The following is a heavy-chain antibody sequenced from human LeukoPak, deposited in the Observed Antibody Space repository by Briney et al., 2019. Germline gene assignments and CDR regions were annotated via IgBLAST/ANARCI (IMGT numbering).Heavy chain of an antibody. V-gene: IGHV4-61*08. CDR1: GDSVASGGYY. CDR2: IYYSVRT. D-gene: IGHD3-10*01. CDR3: ARGGRGVNWFDP. Sequence: SETLSLTCTVSGDSVASGGYYWNWIRQPPGKGLEWIGYIYYSVRTNYNLSLKSRVTISVDTSENQFSLKLTSVTAADTAVYYCARGGRGVNWFDPWGQGTLVTVSS. J-gene: IGHJ5*02.